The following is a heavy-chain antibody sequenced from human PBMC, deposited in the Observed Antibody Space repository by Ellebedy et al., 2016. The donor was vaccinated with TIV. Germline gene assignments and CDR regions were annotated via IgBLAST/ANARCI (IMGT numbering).Heavy chain of an antibody. Sequence: ASVKVSCXASGYTFANYYMHWVRQAPGQGLEWMGWINPKSGGTNYAQKFQGRVTMTRDTSISTTYMELSRLRSDDTAVYYCARDVIAVAGGYYYYGVDVWGQGTTVTVSS. D-gene: IGHD6-19*01. V-gene: IGHV1-2*02. CDR3: ARDVIAVAGGYYYYGVDV. J-gene: IGHJ6*02. CDR1: GYTFANYY. CDR2: INPKSGGT.